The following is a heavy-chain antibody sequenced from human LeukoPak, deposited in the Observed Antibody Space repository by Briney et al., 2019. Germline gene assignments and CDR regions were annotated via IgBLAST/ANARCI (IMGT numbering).Heavy chain of an antibody. CDR3: ARGPRTGYCSGGSCYYYYGMDV. CDR2: ISYDGSNK. CDR1: GFTFSSYA. J-gene: IGHJ6*04. Sequence: QPGRSLRLSCAASGFTFSSYAMHWVRQAPGKGLEWVAVISYDGSNKYYADSVKGRFTISRDNAKNSLYLQMNSLRAEDTAVYYCARGPRTGYCSGGSCYYYYGMDVWGKGTTVTVSS. V-gene: IGHV3-30-3*01. D-gene: IGHD2-15*01.